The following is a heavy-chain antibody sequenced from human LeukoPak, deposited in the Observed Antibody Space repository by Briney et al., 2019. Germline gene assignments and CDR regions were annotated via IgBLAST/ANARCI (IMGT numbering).Heavy chain of an antibody. J-gene: IGHJ5*02. CDR3: ARRGWSSPWFDP. Sequence: SETLSLTCTVSGGSISSYYWSWIRQPPGKGLEWIGYIYYSGGTNYNPSLKSRVTISVDTSKNQFSLKLSSVTAADTAVYYCARRGWSSPWFDPWGQGTLVTVSS. CDR1: GGSISSYY. D-gene: IGHD6-19*01. V-gene: IGHV4-59*08. CDR2: IYYSGGT.